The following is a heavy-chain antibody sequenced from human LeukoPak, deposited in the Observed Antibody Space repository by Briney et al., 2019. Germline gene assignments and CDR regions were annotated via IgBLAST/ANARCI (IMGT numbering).Heavy chain of an antibody. Sequence: GGSLRLSCAASGFTFDDYGMSWVRQAPGKGLEWVSAISGSGGSTYYADSVKGRFTISRDNSKNTLYLQMNSLRAEDTAVYYCAKTPQYYYDSSGYYYDYWGQGTLVTVSS. J-gene: IGHJ4*02. CDR1: GFTFDDYG. V-gene: IGHV3-23*01. CDR2: ISGSGGST. D-gene: IGHD3-22*01. CDR3: AKTPQYYYDSSGYYYDY.